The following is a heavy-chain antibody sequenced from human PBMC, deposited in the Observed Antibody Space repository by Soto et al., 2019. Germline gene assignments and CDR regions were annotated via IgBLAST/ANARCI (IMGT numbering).Heavy chain of an antibody. J-gene: IGHJ4*02. Sequence: EVQLVQSGGGLVQPGGSLRLSCVGSGFTFTAFYMNWVRQAPGKGLEWVANIRPDGTETNYVEAVRGRFTTSRDNAKNSLFLQMNSLRADDTALYYCAGGGGHDYNYGGQGILVTVSS. CDR1: GFTFTAFY. D-gene: IGHD4-4*01. V-gene: IGHV3-7*03. CDR2: IRPDGTET. CDR3: AGGGGHDYNY.